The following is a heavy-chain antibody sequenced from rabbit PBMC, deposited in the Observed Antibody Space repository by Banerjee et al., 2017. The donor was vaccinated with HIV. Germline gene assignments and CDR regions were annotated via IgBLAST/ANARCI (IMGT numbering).Heavy chain of an antibody. J-gene: IGHJ4*01. CDR2: IYAGKGST. CDR1: GFDFSSYY. CDR3: ARVSAGYAGYGYTPGHFNL. V-gene: IGHV1S7*01. Sequence: QLKETGGGLVQPGGSLTLSCKASGFDFSSYYMSWVRQAPGKGLEWIGIIYAGKGSTDYASWVNGRFTISSDNAQNTVDLQMNSLTAADTATYFCARVSAGYAGYGYTPGHFNLWGQGTLVTVS. D-gene: IGHD7-1*01.